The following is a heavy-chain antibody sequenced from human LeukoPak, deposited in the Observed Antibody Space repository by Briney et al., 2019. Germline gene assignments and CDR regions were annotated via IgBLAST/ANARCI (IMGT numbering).Heavy chain of an antibody. CDR1: GGSISSSSYY. D-gene: IGHD3-22*01. Sequence: PSGTLSLTCTVSGGSISSSSYYSGWIRQPPGKGLEWIGSIYYSGSTYYNPSLKSRVTISVDTSKNQFSLKLSSVTAADTAVYYCARHTYYYDTGFDPWGQGTLVTVSS. J-gene: IGHJ5*02. V-gene: IGHV4-39*01. CDR2: IYYSGST. CDR3: ARHTYYYDTGFDP.